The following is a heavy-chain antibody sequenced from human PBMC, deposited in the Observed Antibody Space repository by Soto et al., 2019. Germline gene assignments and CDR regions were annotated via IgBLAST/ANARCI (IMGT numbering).Heavy chain of an antibody. D-gene: IGHD3-3*01. Sequence: GGSLRLSCAASGFTFDDYAMHWVRQAPGKGLEWVSGISWNSGSIGYADSVKGRFTISRDNAKNSLYLQMNSLRAEDTALYYCAKGGLRRFTIFYLWFDPWGQGTLVTVSS. V-gene: IGHV3-9*01. J-gene: IGHJ5*02. CDR1: GFTFDDYA. CDR2: ISWNSGSI. CDR3: AKGGLRRFTIFYLWFDP.